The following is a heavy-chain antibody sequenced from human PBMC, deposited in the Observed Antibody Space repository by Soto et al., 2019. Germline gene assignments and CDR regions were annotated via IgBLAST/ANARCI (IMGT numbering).Heavy chain of an antibody. CDR1: GGSISSGGYS. J-gene: IGHJ4*02. V-gene: IGHV4-30-2*01. Sequence: QLQLQESGSGLVKPSQTLSLTCAVSGGSISSGGYSWSWIRQPPGKGLEWIGYSYHSGSTYYNPAPKGRGTISVDRSKNQFSLKLSSVTAADTAVYYCARAGGLGAVAADYWGQGTLVTVSS. CDR3: ARAGGLGAVAADY. D-gene: IGHD6-19*01. CDR2: SYHSGST.